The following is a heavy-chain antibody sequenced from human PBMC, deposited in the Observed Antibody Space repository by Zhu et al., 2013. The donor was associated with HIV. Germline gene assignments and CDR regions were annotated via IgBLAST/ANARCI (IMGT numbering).Heavy chain of an antibody. J-gene: IGHJ4*02. CDR2: INPNSGGT. Sequence: QVQLVQSGAEVKKPGASVKVSCKASGYTFIGYYMYWVRQAPGQGLEWMGWINPNSGGTNYAQKFQGRVTMTRDTSISTAYMELSRLRSDDTAVYYCARARGVQFVNYFDYWGQGTLVTVSS. D-gene: IGHD6-6*01. CDR3: ARARGVQFVNYFDY. V-gene: IGHV1-2*02. CDR1: GYTFIGYY.